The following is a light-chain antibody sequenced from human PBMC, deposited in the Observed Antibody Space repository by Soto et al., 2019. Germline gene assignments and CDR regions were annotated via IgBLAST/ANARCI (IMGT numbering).Light chain of an antibody. V-gene: IGKV3-15*01. CDR2: GAS. J-gene: IGKJ5*01. Sequence: EIVVTQSPSTLSVYPRERATLSCMASQSISSNLAWYQQKPGQAPRLLIYGASTRATGIPARFSGSGSGTEFTLTISSLQSEDFAVYYCQQYNNWPPITFGQGRRLEIK. CDR1: QSISSN. CDR3: QQYNNWPPIT.